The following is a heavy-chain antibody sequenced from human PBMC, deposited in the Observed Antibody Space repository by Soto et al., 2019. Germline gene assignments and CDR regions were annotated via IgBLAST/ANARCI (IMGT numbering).Heavy chain of an antibody. CDR2: VYSGATT. D-gene: IGHD3-3*01. CDR3: ARLGTYYESWSGLRALDV. V-gene: IGHV3-53*02. CDR1: GFNFGNND. J-gene: IGHJ6*02. Sequence: EVQLVETGGGLIQPGGSLRLSCAVSGFNFGNNDMNWVRQAPGKGLEWVAGVYSGATTSYADSVKGRFIISRDDSENTVSLQMNRLRVEDTATYYCARLGTYYESWSGLRALDVWGQGISVTVSS.